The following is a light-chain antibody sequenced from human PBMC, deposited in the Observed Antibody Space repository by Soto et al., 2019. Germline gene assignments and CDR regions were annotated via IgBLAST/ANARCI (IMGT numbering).Light chain of an antibody. CDR1: QSITTW. V-gene: IGKV1-5*03. J-gene: IGKJ1*01. CDR2: KTS. Sequence: DIPLTQSPSTLSASVGDRVTITCRASQSITTWLAWYQQKPGKTPKLLIYKTSSLQSGVPSRFSGSASGPEFTLTISSLQPDDFATYYCQHYNTYSTFGQGTKVEIK. CDR3: QHYNTYST.